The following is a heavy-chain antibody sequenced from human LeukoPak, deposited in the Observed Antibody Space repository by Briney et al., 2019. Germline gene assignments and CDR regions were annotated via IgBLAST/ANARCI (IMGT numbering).Heavy chain of an antibody. CDR2: IYYSGNT. CDR1: GGSISSSSYY. V-gene: IGHV4-39*01. Sequence: SETLSLTCTVSGGSISSSSYYWGWIRQPPGKGLEWIGIIYYSGNTYYNPSPKSRVTISVDTSKNQFSLRLTSVTAADTAVYYCARLHGDLGGDDYWGQGTLVTVSS. D-gene: IGHD4-17*01. J-gene: IGHJ4*02. CDR3: ARLHGDLGGDDY.